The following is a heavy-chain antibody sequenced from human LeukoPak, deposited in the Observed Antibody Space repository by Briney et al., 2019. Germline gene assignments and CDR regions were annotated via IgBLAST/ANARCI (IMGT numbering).Heavy chain of an antibody. Sequence: SETLSLTCTVSGYSISSSSYYWGWIRQPPGKGLEWIGSIYYSGSTYYNPSLKSRVTISADTSKNQFSLKLSSVTAADTAVYYCARDNYDFWSGYLGGRYYFDYWGQGTLVTVSS. CDR1: GYSISSSSYY. V-gene: IGHV4-39*07. D-gene: IGHD3-3*01. J-gene: IGHJ4*02. CDR2: IYYSGST. CDR3: ARDNYDFWSGYLGGRYYFDY.